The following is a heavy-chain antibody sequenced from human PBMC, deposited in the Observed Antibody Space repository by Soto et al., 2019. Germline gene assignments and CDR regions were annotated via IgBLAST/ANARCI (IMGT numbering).Heavy chain of an antibody. CDR1: GGSISSGDYY. CDR3: ARSSGSIGARRSKGNYYYYYGMDV. CDR2: IYYSGST. Sequence: SETLSLTCTVSGGSISSGDYYWSWIRQPPGKGLEWIGYIYYSGSTYYNPSLKSRVTISVDTSKNQFSLKLSSVTAADTAVYYLARSSGSIGARRSKGNYYYYYGMDVWGQGTTVTVSS. V-gene: IGHV4-30-4*01. D-gene: IGHD6-6*01. J-gene: IGHJ6*02.